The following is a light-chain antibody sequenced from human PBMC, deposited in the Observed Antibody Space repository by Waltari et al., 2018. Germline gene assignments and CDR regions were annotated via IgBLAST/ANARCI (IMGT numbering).Light chain of an antibody. CDR2: AAS. Sequence: DIQMTQSPSSLSASAGDTVTITCRASQGISTYLNWYQQQPGKATKRLIYAASSFESGVPSRFSGSGSGTDFTLTISSLQPEDFATYYWLQYNSHPFTFGPGTKLDIK. CDR1: QGISTY. J-gene: IGKJ3*01. V-gene: IGKV1-17*01. CDR3: LQYNSHPFT.